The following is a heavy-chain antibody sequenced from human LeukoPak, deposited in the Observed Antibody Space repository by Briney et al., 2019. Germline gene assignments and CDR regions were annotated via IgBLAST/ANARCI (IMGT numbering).Heavy chain of an antibody. CDR3: AKYRDYGMDCSDY. V-gene: IGHV3-23*01. Sequence: GGSLRLSCAASGFTFSSYAMSWVRQAPGKGLEWVSAISGSGGSTYYADSVKGLFTNSRDNSKNTLYLQMNSLRAEDTAVYYCAKYRDYGMDCSDYWGQGTLVTVSS. CDR1: GFTFSSYA. CDR2: ISGSGGST. J-gene: IGHJ4*02. D-gene: IGHD4-17*01.